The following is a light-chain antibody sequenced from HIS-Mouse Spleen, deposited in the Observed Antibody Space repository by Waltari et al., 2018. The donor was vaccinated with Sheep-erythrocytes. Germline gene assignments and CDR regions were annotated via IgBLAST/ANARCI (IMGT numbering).Light chain of an antibody. CDR1: SSDVGGYNY. CDR3: CSYAGSYNHV. CDR2: DVS. J-gene: IGLJ1*01. V-gene: IGLV2-11*01. Sequence: SPGQSVTISCTGTSSDVGGYNYVSWYQQHPGKAPQLMIYDVSKRPSGVPDRFSGSKSGNTASLTISGLQAEDEADYYCCSYAGSYNHVFATGTKVTVL.